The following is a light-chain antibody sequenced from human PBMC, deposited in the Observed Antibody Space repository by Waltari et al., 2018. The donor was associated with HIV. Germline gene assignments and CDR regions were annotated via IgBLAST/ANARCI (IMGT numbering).Light chain of an antibody. V-gene: IGKV1-5*03. CDR3: QHYNSQWT. CDR2: KAS. J-gene: IGKJ1*01. Sequence: DIQMSQSPSTLSASVGERVTITCRASRAVGPWLAWYQQRPGEGPRLLIYKASTLQGGVPSRFSGRGSGTDFTLTINSLQPKDSATYYCQHYNSQWTFGQGTKVEIK. CDR1: RAVGPW.